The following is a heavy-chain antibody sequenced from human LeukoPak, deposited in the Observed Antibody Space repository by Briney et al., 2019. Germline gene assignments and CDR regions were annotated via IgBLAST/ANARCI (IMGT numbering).Heavy chain of an antibody. D-gene: IGHD1-26*01. CDR3: ARALISPSGSYGDFDY. Sequence: GGSLRLSCAASGFTFSIYTMNWVRQAPGKGLEWVSSISSSSSYIYYADSVKGRFTISRDNAKNSLYLQMNSLRAEGTAVYYCARALISPSGSYGDFDYWGQGTLVTVSS. J-gene: IGHJ4*02. CDR1: GFTFSIYT. V-gene: IGHV3-21*01. CDR2: ISSSSSYI.